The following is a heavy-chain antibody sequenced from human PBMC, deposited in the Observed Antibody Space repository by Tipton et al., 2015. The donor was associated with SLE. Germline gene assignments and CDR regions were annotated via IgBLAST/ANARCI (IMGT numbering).Heavy chain of an antibody. V-gene: IGHV3-7*01. CDR2: IKEDGSER. CDR1: GFTFSSYW. Sequence: SLRLSCAASGFTFSSYWMSWVRQAPGKGLEWVANIKEDGSERYYVDSVKGRFTISRDNAKNTLYLQMNSLRAEDTAVYYCARAHYDFRSYNLDFWGQGALVTVSS. J-gene: IGHJ4*02. CDR3: ARAHYDFRSYNLDF. D-gene: IGHD3-3*01.